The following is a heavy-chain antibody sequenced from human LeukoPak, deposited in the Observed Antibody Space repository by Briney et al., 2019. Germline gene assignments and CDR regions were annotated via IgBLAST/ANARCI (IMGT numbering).Heavy chain of an antibody. CDR2: IIPIFGTA. CDR1: GGTFSSYA. V-gene: IGHV1-69*05. D-gene: IGHD3-22*01. Sequence: SVEVSCKASGGTFSSYAISWVRQAPGQGLEWMGGIIPIFGTANYAQKFQGRVTITTGESTSTAYMELSSLRSEDTAVYYCASVNYYDSSGTWDYWGQGTLVTVSS. CDR3: ASVNYYDSSGTWDY. J-gene: IGHJ4*02.